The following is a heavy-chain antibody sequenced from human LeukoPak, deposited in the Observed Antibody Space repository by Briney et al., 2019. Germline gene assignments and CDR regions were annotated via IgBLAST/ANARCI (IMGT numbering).Heavy chain of an antibody. D-gene: IGHD6-19*01. Sequence: GASLRLSCAASGFTFSSYAMSWVRQAPGKGLEWVSAISGSGGSTYYADSVKGRFTISRDNSKNTLYLQMNSLRAEDTAVYYCARGSYSSGWYVDYWGQGTLVTVSS. CDR2: ISGSGGST. CDR1: GFTFSSYA. V-gene: IGHV3-23*01. J-gene: IGHJ4*02. CDR3: ARGSYSSGWYVDY.